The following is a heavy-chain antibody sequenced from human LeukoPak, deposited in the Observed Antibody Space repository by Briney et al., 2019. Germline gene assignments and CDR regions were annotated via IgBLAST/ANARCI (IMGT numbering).Heavy chain of an antibody. CDR1: GGSISSYY. J-gene: IGHJ4*02. CDR2: VYYSGST. V-gene: IGHV4-59*01. D-gene: IGHD6-19*01. Sequence: SETLSLTCTVSGGSISSYYWSWIRQPPGKGLEWIGYVYYSGSTNYNPSLKSRVTISVDTSKNQFSLKLSSVTAADTAMYYCARDQCGSSGCSYFDYWGQGTLVTVSS. CDR3: ARDQCGSSGCSYFDY.